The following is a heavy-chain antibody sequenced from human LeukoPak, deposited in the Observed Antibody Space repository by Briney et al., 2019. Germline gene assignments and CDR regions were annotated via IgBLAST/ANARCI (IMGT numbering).Heavy chain of an antibody. V-gene: IGHV3-21*04. D-gene: IGHD3/OR15-3a*01. CDR3: VRDLDWGAFDV. J-gene: IGHJ3*01. Sequence: GGSLRLSCAASGFTFSSYSMNWVRQAPGKGLEWVSSISSSSSYIYYADSVKGRFTISRDNAKNSLYLQMNSLRPEDTALYYCVRDLDWGAFDVWGQGTMVTVSS. CDR2: ISSSSSYI. CDR1: GFTFSSYS.